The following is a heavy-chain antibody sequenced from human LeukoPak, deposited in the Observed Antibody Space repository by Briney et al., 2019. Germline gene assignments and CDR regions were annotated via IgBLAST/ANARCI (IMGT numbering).Heavy chain of an antibody. Sequence: GESLKISCKCSGYSFTSYWIGWVRQMPGKGLEWMGIIYLGDSDTRCSPSFQGQVTISADKSISTAYLQWSSLKASDTAMYYCARRFSDCSGGSCHGYGLDYWGQGTLVTVSS. D-gene: IGHD2-15*01. CDR1: GYSFTSYW. CDR2: IYLGDSDT. V-gene: IGHV5-51*01. J-gene: IGHJ4*02. CDR3: ARRFSDCSGGSCHGYGLDY.